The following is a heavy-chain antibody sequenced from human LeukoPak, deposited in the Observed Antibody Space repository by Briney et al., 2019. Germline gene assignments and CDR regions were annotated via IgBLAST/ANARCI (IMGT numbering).Heavy chain of an antibody. CDR2: ISSSSSYI. D-gene: IGHD3-10*01. J-gene: IGHJ6*03. CDR1: GFTFSSYS. V-gene: IGHV3-21*01. Sequence: GGSLRLSCAASGFTFSSYSMNWVRQAPGKGLEWVSSISSSSSYIYYADSVKGRFTISRDNAKNTLYLQMNSLRAEDTAVYYCAKDMYYYGSGSFDYYYYYYYMDVWGKGTTVTISS. CDR3: AKDMYYYGSGSFDYYYYYYYMDV.